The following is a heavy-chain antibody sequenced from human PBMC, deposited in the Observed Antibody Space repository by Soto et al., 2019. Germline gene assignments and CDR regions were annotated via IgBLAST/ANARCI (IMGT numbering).Heavy chain of an antibody. D-gene: IGHD1-26*01. V-gene: IGHV5-10-1*01. CDR3: ARRSGTYRDNDAFDM. Sequence: GESLKISCEGSGYKFSSYWISWVRQMPGKGPEWMGRIDPSDSYTSYSPSFQGHATISADKSISTAFLQWSSLKASDTAIYYCARRSGTYRDNDAFDMWGQGTMVTVSS. J-gene: IGHJ3*02. CDR1: GYKFSSYW. CDR2: IDPSDSYT.